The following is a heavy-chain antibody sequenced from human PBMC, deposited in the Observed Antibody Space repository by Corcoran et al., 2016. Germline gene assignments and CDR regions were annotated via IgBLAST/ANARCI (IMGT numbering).Heavy chain of an antibody. CDR1: GFTFSGSA. Sequence: EVQLVESGGGLVQPGGSLKLSCAASGFTFSGSAMHWVRQASGKGLEWVGRIRSRANSYATAYAASVKSRFTISRDDSKNTAYLQMNSLKTEDTAVYYCTRPMGYYDSSGYSPEGDAFDIWGQGTMVTVSS. J-gene: IGHJ3*02. V-gene: IGHV3-73*02. D-gene: IGHD3-22*01. CDR2: IRSRANSYAT. CDR3: TRPMGYYDSSGYSPEGDAFDI.